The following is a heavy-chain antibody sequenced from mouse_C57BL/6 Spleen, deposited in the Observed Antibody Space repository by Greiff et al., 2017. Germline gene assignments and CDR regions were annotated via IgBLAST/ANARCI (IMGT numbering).Heavy chain of an antibody. Sequence: EVKVVESGGGLVQPGGSLKLSCAASGFTFSDYYMYWVRQTPEKRLEWVAYISNGGGSTYYPDTVKGRFTISRDNAKNTLYLQMSRLKSEDTAMYYCARGAYDYGEYFDYWGQGTTLTVSS. J-gene: IGHJ2*01. CDR1: GFTFSDYY. D-gene: IGHD2-4*01. V-gene: IGHV5-12*01. CDR3: ARGAYDYGEYFDY. CDR2: ISNGGGST.